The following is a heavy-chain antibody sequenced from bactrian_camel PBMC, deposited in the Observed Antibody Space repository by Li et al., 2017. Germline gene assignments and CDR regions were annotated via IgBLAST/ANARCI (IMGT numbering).Heavy chain of an antibody. CDR3: ATDATAIQRLGVMRRYNY. D-gene: IGHD3*01. CDR1: GFNVVEY. Sequence: HVQLVESGGGLVQPGGSLRLSCVASGFNVVEYPAWVRQAPGKGLEWVANIYLGSGFTHYADSVKGRFTVSKGNAKNTLYLQMNSLKSEDTALYYCATDATAIQRLGVMRRYNYWGQGTQVTVSS. V-gene: IGHV3-2*01. CDR2: IYLGSGFT. J-gene: IGHJ4*01.